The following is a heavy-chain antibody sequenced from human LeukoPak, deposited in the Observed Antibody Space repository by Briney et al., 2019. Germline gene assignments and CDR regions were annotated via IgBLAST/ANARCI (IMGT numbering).Heavy chain of an antibody. Sequence: GGSLRLSCAASGFTFSSYWMSWVRQAPGKGLEWVANIKQDGSETYYADSVKGRFTIFRDNAKNSLYLQMDSLRVEDTAVYYCANGDGFDYWGQGTLVIVSS. D-gene: IGHD5-24*01. CDR3: ANGDGFDY. J-gene: IGHJ4*02. V-gene: IGHV3-7*01. CDR1: GFTFSSYW. CDR2: IKQDGSET.